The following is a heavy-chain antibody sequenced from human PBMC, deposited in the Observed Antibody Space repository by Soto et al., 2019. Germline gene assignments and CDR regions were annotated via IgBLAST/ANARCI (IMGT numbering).Heavy chain of an antibody. J-gene: IGHJ5*02. CDR3: ARDYYGSGRLNAHNWFDP. CDR1: GYTFTSYG. CDR2: ISAYNGNT. D-gene: IGHD3-10*01. Sequence: QVQLVQSGAEVKKPGASVKVSCKASGYTFTSYGIIWVRQAPGQGLEWMGWISAYNGNTNYAQKLQGRVTMTTDTSTSTAYMELRSLRADDTAVYYCARDYYGSGRLNAHNWFDPWGQGTLVTVSS. V-gene: IGHV1-18*01.